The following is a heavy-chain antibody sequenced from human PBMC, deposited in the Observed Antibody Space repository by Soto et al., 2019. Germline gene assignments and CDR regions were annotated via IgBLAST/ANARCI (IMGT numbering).Heavy chain of an antibody. CDR1: GGSISSGGYY. CDR3: ARLVYDSRLNYLYFDY. D-gene: IGHD3-22*01. Sequence: SETLSLTCTVSGGSISSGGYYWSWIRQHPGKGLEWIGYIYYSGSTYYNPSLKSRVTISVDTSKNQFSLRLNSVTAADTAKYYCARLVYDSRLNYLYFDYWGQGTLVTVSS. V-gene: IGHV4-31*03. CDR2: IYYSGST. J-gene: IGHJ4*02.